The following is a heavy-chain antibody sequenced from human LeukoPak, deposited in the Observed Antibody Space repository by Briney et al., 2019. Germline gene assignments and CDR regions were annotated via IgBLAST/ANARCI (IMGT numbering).Heavy chain of an antibody. V-gene: IGHV3-21*01. CDR1: GFTFSSYS. CDR3: ARDPGIAVADWFDP. J-gene: IGHJ5*02. D-gene: IGHD6-19*01. Sequence: PGGSLRLSCAASGFTFSSYSMNRVRQAPGKGLEGVSSISSSSSYIYYADPVNGRFTISRDNAKNSLYLQMNSLRAEDTAVYYCARDPGIAVADWFDPCGQGTLVTVSS. CDR2: ISSSSSYI.